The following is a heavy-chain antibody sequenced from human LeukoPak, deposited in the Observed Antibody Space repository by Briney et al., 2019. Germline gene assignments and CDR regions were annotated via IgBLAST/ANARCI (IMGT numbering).Heavy chain of an antibody. D-gene: IGHD3-22*01. V-gene: IGHV3-30*18. CDR1: GFTFSSYG. J-gene: IGHJ4*02. CDR2: ISYDGSNK. CDR3: AKDRNDTQKGLYYFDY. Sequence: GGSLRLSCAASGFTFSSYGMHWVRQAPGKGLEWVAVISYDGSNKYYADSVKGRFTISRDNSMNTLYLQMNSLRPEDTAVYYCAKDRNDTQKGLYYFDYWGQGTLVTVSS.